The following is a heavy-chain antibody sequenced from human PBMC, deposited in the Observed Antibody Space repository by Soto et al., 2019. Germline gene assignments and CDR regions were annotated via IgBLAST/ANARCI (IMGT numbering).Heavy chain of an antibody. J-gene: IGHJ4*02. CDR1: ASTFSSYD. D-gene: IGHD3-22*01. CDR2: IWYDGSNK. CDR3: ARMVYDSSGFEAFDY. V-gene: IGHV3-33*01. Sequence: GGSLRLSCAAAASTFSSYDMHWVGQAPGKGLEWVAVIWYDGSNKYYADSVKGRFTISRDNSKNTLYLQMNSLRAEDTAVYYCARMVYDSSGFEAFDYWGQGT.